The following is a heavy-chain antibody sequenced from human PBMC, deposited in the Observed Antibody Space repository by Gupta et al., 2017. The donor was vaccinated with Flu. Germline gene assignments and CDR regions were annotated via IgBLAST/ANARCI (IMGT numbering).Heavy chain of an antibody. Sequence: EVELVQSGAAVKKPGESLKISCKTSGYRFSNFWIGWVRQVPGKGRDWMGIIYPRDSQTKYSPSFAGRVTISADNSVTTAYLQWSILKASDTAMYYCVRHFGGYSGYGSALDSWGQGTLVSVSS. CDR1: GYRFSNFW. V-gene: IGHV5-51*01. J-gene: IGHJ4*02. D-gene: IGHD5-12*01. CDR3: VRHFGGYSGYGSALDS. CDR2: IYPRDSQT.